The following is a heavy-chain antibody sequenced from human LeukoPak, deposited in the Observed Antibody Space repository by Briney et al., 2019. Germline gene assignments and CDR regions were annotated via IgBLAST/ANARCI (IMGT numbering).Heavy chain of an antibody. CDR1: GGSISSSSYY. CDR3: ARALRVGRVVVAASRPIGAFDI. CDR2: IYYSGST. D-gene: IGHD2-15*01. Sequence: EPSETLSLTCTVSGGSISSSSYYWGWIRQPPGKGLEWIGSIYYSGSTYYNPSLKSRVTISVDTSKNQFSLKLSSVTAADTAVYYCARALRVGRVVVAASRPIGAFDIWGQGTMVTVSS. V-gene: IGHV4-39*07. J-gene: IGHJ3*02.